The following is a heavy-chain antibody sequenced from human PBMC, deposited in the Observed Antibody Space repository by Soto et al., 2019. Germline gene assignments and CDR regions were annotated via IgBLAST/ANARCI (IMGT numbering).Heavy chain of an antibody. D-gene: IGHD3-22*01. V-gene: IGHV1-69*13. J-gene: IGHJ5*02. CDR1: GGTFSSYA. CDR2: IIPIFGTA. CDR3: ARDGSGLSPHGLKYYDSSGPLAT. Sequence: ASVKVSCKASGGTFSSYAISWVRQAPGQGLEWMGGIIPIFGTANYAQKFQGRVTITADESTSTAYMELSSLRSEDTAVYYCARDGSGLSPHGLKYYDSSGPLATWGQGTLVTVSS.